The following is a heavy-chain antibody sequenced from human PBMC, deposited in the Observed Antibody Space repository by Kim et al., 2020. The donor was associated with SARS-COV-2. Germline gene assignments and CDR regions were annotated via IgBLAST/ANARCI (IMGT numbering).Heavy chain of an antibody. V-gene: IGHV3-23*01. CDR1: GFTFSSNA. D-gene: IGHD6-19*01. CDR2: ISWITTKT. Sequence: GGSLRLSCAASGFTFSSNAMSWVRQGPGKGLEWVSVISWITTKTYYADSVKGRFTISRDNSKNTLYLQMNSLRVEDTALYFCAKGSFDSGWSIDPWGQGTLVTVSS. J-gene: IGHJ5*02. CDR3: AKGSFDSGWSIDP.